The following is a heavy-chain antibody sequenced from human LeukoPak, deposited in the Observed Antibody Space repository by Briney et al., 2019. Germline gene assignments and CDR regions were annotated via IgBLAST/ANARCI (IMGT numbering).Heavy chain of an antibody. CDR3: AKDGDVVVPAAKDRYYYGMDV. Sequence: VGSLRLSCAASGFTFSGYGMHWVRQAPGKGLEWVAGISYDGSNTYYADSVKGRFTISRDNSKNTLYLQMNSLRAEDTAVYYCAKDGDVVVPAAKDRYYYGMDVWGQGTTVTVSS. CDR2: ISYDGSNT. D-gene: IGHD2-2*01. V-gene: IGHV3-30*18. J-gene: IGHJ6*02. CDR1: GFTFSGYG.